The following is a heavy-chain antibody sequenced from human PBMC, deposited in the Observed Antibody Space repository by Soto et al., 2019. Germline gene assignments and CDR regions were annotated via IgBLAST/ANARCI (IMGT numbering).Heavy chain of an antibody. D-gene: IGHD2-15*01. CDR1: GFTFSSYG. CDR2: IWSDGNTK. Sequence: GGSLRLSCAASGFTFSSYGMHWVRQAPGKGLEWVAVIWSDGNTKNYADSVKGRFTISRDNSENTLFLQMNSLRAEDTALYYCARRYCSGGSGNGRWYYNYGMDGWGQGTTVTVAS. V-gene: IGHV3-33*01. CDR3: ARRYCSGGSGNGRWYYNYGMDG. J-gene: IGHJ6*02.